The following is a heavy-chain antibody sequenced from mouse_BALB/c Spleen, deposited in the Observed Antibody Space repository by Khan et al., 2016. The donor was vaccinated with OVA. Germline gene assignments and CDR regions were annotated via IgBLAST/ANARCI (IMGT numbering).Heavy chain of an antibody. CDR3: ARMARTIN. D-gene: IGHD1-2*01. J-gene: IGHJ2*01. CDR1: GFTFSSYG. CDR2: INSNGGST. Sequence: EVQLVESGGGLVQPGGSLKLSCAASGFTFSSYGMSWVRQTPDKRLELVATINSNGGSTYYSDSVKGRFTISRNNAKNTLYLQISSLKSEDTAVYYCARMARTINWGQGTTLTVSS. V-gene: IGHV5-6-3*01.